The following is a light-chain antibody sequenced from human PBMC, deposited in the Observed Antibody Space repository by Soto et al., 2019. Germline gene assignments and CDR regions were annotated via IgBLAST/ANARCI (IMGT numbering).Light chain of an antibody. V-gene: IGKV3-15*01. J-gene: IGKJ1*01. CDR2: GAS. CDR3: HQYNNWPRT. CDR1: QSVSSN. Sequence: EIVMTQSPATLSVSPGERATLSCRASQSVSSNLAWYQQKPGQAPRLLIYGASTRATGIPARFSGSGSGTEFTLPVSSLQSEDFAVYYCHQYNNWPRTFGQGTTVEIK.